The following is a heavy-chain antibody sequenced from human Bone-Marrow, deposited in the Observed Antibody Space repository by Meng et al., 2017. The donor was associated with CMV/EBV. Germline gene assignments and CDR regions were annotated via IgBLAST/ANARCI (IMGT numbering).Heavy chain of an antibody. V-gene: IGHV3-30-3*01. Sequence: SLKISCAASGFTFDDYAMHWVRQAPGKGLEWVAVITYDGSKKYSADSVKGRFTISRDNTKNTLYMQMNSLRDEDTAVYYCASVVVKVWNWIDPWGQGTLVTVSS. CDR1: GFTFDDYA. J-gene: IGHJ5*01. CDR2: ITYDGSKK. CDR3: ASVVVKVWNWIDP. D-gene: IGHD2-21*01.